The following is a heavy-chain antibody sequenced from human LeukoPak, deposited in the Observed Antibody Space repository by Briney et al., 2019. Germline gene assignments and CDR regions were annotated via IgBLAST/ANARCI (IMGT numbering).Heavy chain of an antibody. CDR3: AKDIRGSGNYGWFDP. Sequence: GRSLRLSCGASGFTFSSYGMHWVRQAPGKGLEWVAAISDSGGSTYYVDSVRGRFTISRDNSKNTLYLQMNSLRAEDTAVYSCAKDIRGSGNYGWFDPWGQGTLVTVSS. D-gene: IGHD3-10*01. CDR1: GFTFSSYG. J-gene: IGHJ5*02. V-gene: IGHV3-23*01. CDR2: ISDSGGST.